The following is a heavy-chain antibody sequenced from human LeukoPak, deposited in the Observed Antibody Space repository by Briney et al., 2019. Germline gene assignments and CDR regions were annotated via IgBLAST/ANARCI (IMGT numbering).Heavy chain of an antibody. CDR1: GFTFSDYY. V-gene: IGHV3-11*01. CDR2: ISSSGSTI. CDR3: ARVPAASSVNYYYGMDV. Sequence: SGGSLRLSCAASGFTFSDYYMSWIRQAPGKGLEWVSYISSSGSTIYYADSVKGRFTISRDNAKNSLYLQMNSLRAEDTAVYYCARVPAASSVNYYYGMDVWGQGTTVTASS. D-gene: IGHD2-2*01. J-gene: IGHJ6*02.